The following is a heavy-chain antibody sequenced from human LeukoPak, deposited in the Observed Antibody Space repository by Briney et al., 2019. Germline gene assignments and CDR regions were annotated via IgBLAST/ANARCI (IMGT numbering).Heavy chain of an antibody. J-gene: IGHJ4*02. V-gene: IGHV4-38-2*02. D-gene: IGHD1-1*01. CDR3: AREGTGEEGYYFDY. CDR2: IYHSGST. Sequence: SETLSLTCTVSGYSISSGYYWGWIRQPPGKGLEWIGSIYHSGSTYYNPSLKSRVTISVDTSKNQFSLKLSSVTAADTAVYYCAREGTGEEGYYFDYWGQGTLVTVSS. CDR1: GYSISSGYY.